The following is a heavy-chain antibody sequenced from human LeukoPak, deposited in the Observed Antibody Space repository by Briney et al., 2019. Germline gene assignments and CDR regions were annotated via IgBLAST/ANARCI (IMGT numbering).Heavy chain of an antibody. D-gene: IGHD5-24*01. V-gene: IGHV1-24*01. J-gene: IGHJ6*02. Sequence: ASVKVSCKVSGYTLTELSMHWVRRAPGKGLEWMGGFDPEDGETIYAQKFQGRVTITADESTSTAYMELSSLRSEDTAVYYCARVVLGRRWLQTSYYYGMDVWGQGTTVTVSS. CDR2: FDPEDGET. CDR1: GYTLTELS. CDR3: ARVVLGRRWLQTSYYYGMDV.